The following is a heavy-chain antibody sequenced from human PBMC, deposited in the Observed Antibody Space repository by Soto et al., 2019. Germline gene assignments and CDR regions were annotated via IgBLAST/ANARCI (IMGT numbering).Heavy chain of an antibody. CDR2: ISSSGSTI. J-gene: IGHJ5*02. D-gene: IGHD6-19*01. V-gene: IGHV3-48*04. CDR1: GFTFSSYW. Sequence: EVQLVESGGGLVQPGGSLRLSCAASGFTFSSYWMHWVRQAPGKGLEWVSYISSSGSTIYYADSVKGRFTISRDNAKNSLYLQMNSLRAEDTAVYYCARDRYSSYNWFDPWGQGTLVTVSS. CDR3: ARDRYSSYNWFDP.